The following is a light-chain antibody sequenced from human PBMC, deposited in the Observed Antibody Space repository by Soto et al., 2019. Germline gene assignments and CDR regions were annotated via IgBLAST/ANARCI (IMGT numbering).Light chain of an antibody. Sequence: EVVLTQSPGTLSLSPGETATLSCRASQSVNSDFLAWYQQKPGQAPRLLVYGSSTRAAGVPDRFSGSGSGTDFTLTISRLEPEDFAVYYWQQYGRSPLLYTFGQGTKLGVK. CDR3: QQYGRSPLLYT. CDR1: QSVNSDF. V-gene: IGKV3-20*01. CDR2: GSS. J-gene: IGKJ2*01.